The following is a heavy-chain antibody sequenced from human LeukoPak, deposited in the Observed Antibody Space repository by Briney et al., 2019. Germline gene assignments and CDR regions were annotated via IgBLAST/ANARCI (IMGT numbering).Heavy chain of an antibody. V-gene: IGHV3-21*01. D-gene: IGHD5-24*01. Sequence: GGSLRLSCAASGFTFSSYSMNWVRQAPGKGLEWVSSISSSSSYIYYADSVKGRFTISRDNAKNSLYLQMNSLRAEDTAVYYCAGDSPHRDGYNPLDYWGQGTLVTVSS. CDR1: GFTFSSYS. CDR3: AGDSPHRDGYNPLDY. J-gene: IGHJ4*02. CDR2: ISSSSSYI.